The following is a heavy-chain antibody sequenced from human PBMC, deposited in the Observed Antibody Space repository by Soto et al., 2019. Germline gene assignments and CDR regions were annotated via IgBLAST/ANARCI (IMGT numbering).Heavy chain of an antibody. V-gene: IGHV4-34*01. D-gene: IGHD2-2*01. CDR2: INHSGST. J-gene: IGHJ4*02. CDR1: GGSFGGYY. Sequence: SETLCLTCAVYGGSFGGYYWSWIRQPPGKGLEWIGEINHSGSTNYNPSLKSRVTISVDTSKNQFSLKLSSVTAADTAVYYCARKPPESYCSSTSCYARPGQYYFDYWGLGTLVTVSS. CDR3: ARKPPESYCSSTSCYARPGQYYFDY.